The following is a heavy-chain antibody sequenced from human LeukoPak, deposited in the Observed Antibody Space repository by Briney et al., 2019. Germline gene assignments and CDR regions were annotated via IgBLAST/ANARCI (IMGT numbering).Heavy chain of an antibody. CDR3: ARESHSYGYNYYYYYYMDV. J-gene: IGHJ6*03. D-gene: IGHD5-18*01. CDR1: GFTFSSYS. Sequence: PGGSLRLSCAASGFTFSSYSMNWVRQAPGKGLEWVSSISSSSSYIYYAASVKGRFTISRDNAKNSLYLQMNSLRAEDTAVYYCARESHSYGYNYYYYYYMDVWGKGTTVTVSS. V-gene: IGHV3-21*01. CDR2: ISSSSSYI.